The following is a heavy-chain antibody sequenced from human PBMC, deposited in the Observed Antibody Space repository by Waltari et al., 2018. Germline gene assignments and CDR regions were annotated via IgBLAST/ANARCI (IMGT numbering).Heavy chain of an antibody. J-gene: IGHJ4*02. CDR1: GFTFSSYG. D-gene: IGHD3-16*01. Sequence: QVQLVESGGGVVQPGGSLRLSCAASGFTFSSYGMHWVRQAPGKGLEWVAFIRYDGSNKYYADSVKGRFTISRDNSKNTLYLQMNSLRAEDTAVYYCAKEDYDYAATNWVDYWGQGTLVTVSS. CDR2: IRYDGSNK. CDR3: AKEDYDYAATNWVDY. V-gene: IGHV3-30*02.